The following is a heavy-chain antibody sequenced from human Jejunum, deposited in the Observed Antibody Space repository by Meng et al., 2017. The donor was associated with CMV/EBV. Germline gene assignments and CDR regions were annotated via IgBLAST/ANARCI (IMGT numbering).Heavy chain of an antibody. D-gene: IGHD6-19*01. CDR2: IHSGGNT. CDR1: GLTVSSNY. CDR3: ASNLGQWLDWFDP. Sequence: AASGLTVSSNYMTWVRQAPGKGLEWVSAIHSGGNTYYPDSVKGRFTISRDNGRNLLYLDMSILRAEDTALYYCASNLGQWLDWFDPWGQGTLVTVSS. J-gene: IGHJ5*02. V-gene: IGHV3-53*01.